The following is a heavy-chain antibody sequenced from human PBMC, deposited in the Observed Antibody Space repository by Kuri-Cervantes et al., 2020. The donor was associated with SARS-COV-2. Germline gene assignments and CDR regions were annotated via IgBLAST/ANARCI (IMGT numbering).Heavy chain of an antibody. CDR3: ARGNFYDSSDFGSLGAFDI. V-gene: IGHV1-69*05. Sequence: SVKVSCKASGGTFSSYAISWVRQAPGQGLEWMGGIIPIFGTANYAQKFQGRVTITTDESTSTAYMELSSLRSEDTAVYDCARGNFYDSSDFGSLGAFDIWGQGTMVTVSS. D-gene: IGHD3-22*01. J-gene: IGHJ3*02. CDR2: IIPIFGTA. CDR1: GGTFSSYA.